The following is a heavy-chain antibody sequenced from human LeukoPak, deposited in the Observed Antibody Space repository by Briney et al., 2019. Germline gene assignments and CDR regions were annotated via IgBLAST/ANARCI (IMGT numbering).Heavy chain of an antibody. Sequence: GGSLRLSCAASGFTFSSCGFNWVRQAPGKGLEWVSSIGPTGTDRYYADSVRGRFTISRDNAKNSMYLQMDSLRDEDTAVYYCATETIGRHYDYWGQGTLPTVSS. V-gene: IGHV3-21*01. J-gene: IGHJ4*02. CDR1: GFTFSSCG. D-gene: IGHD1-14*01. CDR2: IGPTGTDR. CDR3: ATETIGRHYDY.